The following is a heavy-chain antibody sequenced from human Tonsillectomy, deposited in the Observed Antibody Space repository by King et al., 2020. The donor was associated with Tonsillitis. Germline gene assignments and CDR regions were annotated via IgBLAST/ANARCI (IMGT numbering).Heavy chain of an antibody. Sequence: LQLVQSGAEVKKPGASVKVSCKASGYTFTTYGISWVRQAPGQGLEWMGWISTYNGNTNYAQNFRGRVTMTTETSTRTAYMEVRSLRSDDTAVYYCARDGSVLGFDIWGQGTMVTVSS. CDR1: GYTFTTYG. J-gene: IGHJ3*02. V-gene: IGHV1-18*01. CDR3: ARDGSVLGFDI. CDR2: ISTYNGNT.